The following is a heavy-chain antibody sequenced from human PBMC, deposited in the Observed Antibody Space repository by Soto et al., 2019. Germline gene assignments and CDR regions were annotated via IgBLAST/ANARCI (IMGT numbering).Heavy chain of an antibody. D-gene: IGHD3-16*01. CDR2: LSLGDER. CDR1: GAPITTTKW. J-gene: IGHJ6*02. CDR3: ATQTISYTWGV. Sequence: QVQLQESGPGLVKPSETLSLPCTVSGAPITTTKWWAWVRLPPGKGLEWIGELSLGDERSSNPSLEGRFTMSLHKSSNHFSLKLTSVTAADTAIYYCATQTISYTWGVWGRGTSVTVSS. V-gene: IGHV4-4*02.